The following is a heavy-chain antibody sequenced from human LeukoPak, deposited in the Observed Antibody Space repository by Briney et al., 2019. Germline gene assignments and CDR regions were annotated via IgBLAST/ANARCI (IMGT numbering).Heavy chain of an antibody. J-gene: IGHJ4*02. V-gene: IGHV3-21*01. CDR3: ARDRCSGGSCCTDY. Sequence: GGSLRLSCAASGFTFSSYSMNRVRQAPGKGLEWVSSISSSSSYIYYADSVKGRFTISRDNAKNSLYLQMNSLRAEDTAVYYCARDRCSGGSCCTDYWGQGTLVTVSS. CDR1: GFTFSSYS. CDR2: ISSSSSYI. D-gene: IGHD2-15*01.